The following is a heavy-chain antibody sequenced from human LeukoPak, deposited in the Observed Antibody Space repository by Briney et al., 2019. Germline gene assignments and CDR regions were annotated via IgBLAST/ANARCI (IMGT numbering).Heavy chain of an antibody. Sequence: SETLSLTCTVSGDSINSGNYYWSWIRQPAGKGLEWIGRIYTSGNTNYNPSLKSRVTISVDTSKNQFSLNLSSVTAADTAVYYCARESISNWFDPWGQGTLVTVSS. J-gene: IGHJ5*02. CDR3: ARESISNWFDP. CDR1: GDSINSGNYY. D-gene: IGHD6-6*01. CDR2: IYTSGNT. V-gene: IGHV4-61*02.